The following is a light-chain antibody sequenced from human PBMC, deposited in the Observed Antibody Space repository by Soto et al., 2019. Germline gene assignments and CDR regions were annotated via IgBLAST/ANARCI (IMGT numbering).Light chain of an antibody. Sequence: EMVLTQSPGTLSLSPGERATLSCRTSQSFSSNYLAWYQQNPGQAPRLLIYGASTRATGIPDRFIGSESGTDFTLTISRLEPEDFAVYYCQQYSSEWTFGQGTKVDIK. V-gene: IGKV3-20*01. CDR2: GAS. J-gene: IGKJ1*01. CDR3: QQYSSEWT. CDR1: QSFSSNY.